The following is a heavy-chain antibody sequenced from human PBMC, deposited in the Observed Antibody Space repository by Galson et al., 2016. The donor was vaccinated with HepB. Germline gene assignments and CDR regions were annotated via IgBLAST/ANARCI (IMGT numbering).Heavy chain of an antibody. CDR3: ARDCTFSSCYYGMDV. CDR2: ISAYNGNT. Sequence: SVKVSCKASGYAFSSYGISWVRQAPGEGLEWMGWISAYNGNTDYAQKVQGRVTMTTDTSTSTAYMELRSLRSDDTAVYYCARDCTFSSCYYGMDVWGQGTTVTVSS. D-gene: IGHD6-13*01. J-gene: IGHJ6*02. V-gene: IGHV1-18*01. CDR1: GYAFSSYG.